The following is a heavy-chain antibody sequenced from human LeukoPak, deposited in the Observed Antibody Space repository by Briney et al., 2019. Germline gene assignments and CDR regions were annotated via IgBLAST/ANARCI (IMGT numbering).Heavy chain of an antibody. CDR2: IYSNSGGT. CDR1: GYTFSGHY. V-gene: IGHV1-2*02. Sequence: GASVKVSCKASGYTFSGHYMHWVRQAPGQGLEWMGWIYSNSGGTNYAQKFQGRVTMTRDTSISTAYMELRRLKSDDTAMYYCARVVGFGDYPFDYWGQGTLVTVSS. D-gene: IGHD4-17*01. CDR3: ARVVGFGDYPFDY. J-gene: IGHJ4*02.